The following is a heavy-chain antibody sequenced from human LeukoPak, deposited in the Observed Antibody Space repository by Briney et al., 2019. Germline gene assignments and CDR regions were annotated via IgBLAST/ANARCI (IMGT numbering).Heavy chain of an antibody. CDR2: IYHSGST. J-gene: IGHJ4*02. D-gene: IGHD4-17*01. CDR1: GGSISSGGYS. Sequence: PSQTLSLTCAVSGGSISSGGYSWSWIRQPPGKGLEWIGYIYHSGSTYYNPSLKSRVTISVDTSKNQFSLKLNSVTAADTAVYYCAREYGDFDYWGQGTLVTVSS. V-gene: IGHV4-30-2*01. CDR3: AREYGDFDY.